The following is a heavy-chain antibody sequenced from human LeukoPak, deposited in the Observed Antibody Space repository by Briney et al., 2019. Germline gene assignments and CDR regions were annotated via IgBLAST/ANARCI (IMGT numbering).Heavy chain of an antibody. V-gene: IGHV4-34*01. Sequence: PSETLSLTCAVYGGSFSGYYWSWIRQPPGKGLEWIGEINHSGSTNYNPSLKSRVTISVDTSKNQFSLKLSSVTAADTAVYYCARGDWDSSGWYMSGYYFDYWGQGTLVTVSS. CDR2: INHSGST. J-gene: IGHJ4*02. CDR1: GGSFSGYY. CDR3: ARGDWDSSGWYMSGYYFDY. D-gene: IGHD6-19*01.